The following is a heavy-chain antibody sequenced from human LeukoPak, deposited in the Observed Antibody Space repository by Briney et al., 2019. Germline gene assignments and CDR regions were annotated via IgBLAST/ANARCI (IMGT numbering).Heavy chain of an antibody. CDR1: GFTFSSYA. CDR3: ATARGYSYGQYFVD. J-gene: IGHJ4*02. Sequence: PGRSLRLSCAASGFTFSSYAMHWVRQAPGKGLEWVEVISYDGSNKNYADSEKGRYTISRDNSKNTLYLQMNSLRAGDTAVYYCATARGYSYGQYFVDWGQGTLVTVSS. V-gene: IGHV3-30-3*01. D-gene: IGHD5-18*01. CDR2: ISYDGSNK.